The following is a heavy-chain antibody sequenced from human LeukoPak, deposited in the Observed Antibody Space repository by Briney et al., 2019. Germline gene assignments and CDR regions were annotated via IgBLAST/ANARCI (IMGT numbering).Heavy chain of an antibody. V-gene: IGHV4-59*01. J-gene: IGHJ5*02. CDR3: ARDAHRVYGPVLYNWFDP. Sequence: SETLSLTCTVSGGSISSYYWSWIRQPPGKGLEWIGYIYYSGSTNYNPSLKSRVTISVDTSKNQFSLKLSSVTAADTAVYYCARDAHRVYGPVLYNWFDPWGQGTLVTVSS. CDR1: GGSISSYY. CDR2: IYYSGST. D-gene: IGHD5/OR15-5a*01.